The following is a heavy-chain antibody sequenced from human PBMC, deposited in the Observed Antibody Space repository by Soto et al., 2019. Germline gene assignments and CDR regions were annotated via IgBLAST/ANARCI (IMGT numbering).Heavy chain of an antibody. V-gene: IGHV4-4*07. Sequence: SLTCSVSGGSISKFYWSWIRKTAGKGLEWMGRVYATGTTDYNPSLRSRVAMSVDISRKTFSLRLTSVTAADTGMYYCVRDGSKTLRDWFDPWGQGKLVTVSS. CDR1: GGSISKFY. D-gene: IGHD3-10*01. CDR2: VYATGTT. CDR3: VRDGSKTLRDWFDP. J-gene: IGHJ5*02.